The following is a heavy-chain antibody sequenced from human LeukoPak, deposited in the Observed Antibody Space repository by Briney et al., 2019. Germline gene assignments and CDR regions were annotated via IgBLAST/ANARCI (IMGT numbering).Heavy chain of an antibody. J-gene: IGHJ4*02. Sequence: ASVKVSCKASGYPFTNYDINWVRQATGQGLEWMGWMDPASGNTGYAQKFQGRVTMTRDTSVNTAYMELSRLRSEDTAVYDCARTKKLSSSCDSWGQGDLVSVSS. V-gene: IGHV1-8*02. CDR2: MDPASGNT. CDR3: ARTKKLSSSCDS. D-gene: IGHD2-2*01. CDR1: GYPFTNYD.